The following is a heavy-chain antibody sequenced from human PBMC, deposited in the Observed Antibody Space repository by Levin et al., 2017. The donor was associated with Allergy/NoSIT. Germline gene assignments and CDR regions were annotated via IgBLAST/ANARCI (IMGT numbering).Heavy chain of an antibody. Sequence: GASVKVSCAASGFTFSTYDMTWVRQAPGKGLEWVSTISTTGGSTYSADSVKGRFTISRDNSKNTLYLQMNSLRAEDTAVYYCARDRLSSGWSGGAFDIWGQGTMVTVSS. CDR3: ARDRLSSGWSGGAFDI. V-gene: IGHV3-23*01. CDR2: ISTTGGST. J-gene: IGHJ3*02. CDR1: GFTFSTYD. D-gene: IGHD6-19*01.